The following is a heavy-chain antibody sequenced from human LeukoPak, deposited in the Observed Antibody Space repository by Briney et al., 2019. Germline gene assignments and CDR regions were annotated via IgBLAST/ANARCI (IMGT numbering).Heavy chain of an antibody. CDR1: GGSFSGYY. V-gene: IGHV4-34*01. CDR3: ARRDNGGYDSSGYYSRNGGDYFDY. CDR2: INHSGST. D-gene: IGHD3-22*01. Sequence: PSETLSLTCAVYGGSFSGYYWSWIRQPPGKGLGWIGEINHSGSTNYNPSLKSRVTISVDTSKNQFSLKLSSVTAADTAVYYCARRDNGGYDSSGYYSRNGGDYFDYWGQGTLVTVSA. J-gene: IGHJ4*02.